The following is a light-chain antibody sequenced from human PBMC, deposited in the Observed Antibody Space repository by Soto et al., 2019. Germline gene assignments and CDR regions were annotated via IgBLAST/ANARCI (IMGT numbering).Light chain of an antibody. CDR1: SSDVGDYHY. J-gene: IGLJ1*01. V-gene: IGLV2-14*03. CDR2: DVT. CDR3: NSYTSSSTPYV. Sequence: QSALAQPASVSGSPGQSITISCTGTSSDVGDYHYVSWYQLHPGKAPKLMIYDVTNRPSGVSNRFSGSKSGNTASLTISGLQAEDEADYYCNSYTSSSTPYVFGTRTKVTFL.